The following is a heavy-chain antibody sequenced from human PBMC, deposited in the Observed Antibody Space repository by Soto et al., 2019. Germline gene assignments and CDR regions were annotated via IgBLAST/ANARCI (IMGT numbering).Heavy chain of an antibody. D-gene: IGHD3-3*01. V-gene: IGHV3-53*04. CDR1: GFTVSSNY. CDR3: AREGRFLELDYYYMAF. J-gene: IGHJ6*03. CDR2: IYSGGST. Sequence: EVQLVESGGGLVQPGGSLRLSCAASGFTVSSNYMSWVRQARGKGLEWVSGIYSGGSTYYADSLKGRFTISRHNSKNTLYLQMNSLRAEDTAVYSCAREGRFLELDYYYMAFWGKGTTVTVSS.